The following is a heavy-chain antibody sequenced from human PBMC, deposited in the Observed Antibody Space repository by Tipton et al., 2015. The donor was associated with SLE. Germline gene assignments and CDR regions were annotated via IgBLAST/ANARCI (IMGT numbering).Heavy chain of an antibody. D-gene: IGHD3-10*01. J-gene: IGHJ4*02. CDR1: GYSISSGYY. CDR3: AREGRYYGSGSFYFDY. Sequence: TLSLTCAVSGYSISSGYYWGWIRQPPGKGLEWLGSIYHSGGTYYNPSLKSRVTISVDTSKNQFSLKLSSVTAADTAVYYCAREGRYYGSGSFYFDYWGQGTLVTVSS. V-gene: IGHV4-38-2*02. CDR2: IYHSGGT.